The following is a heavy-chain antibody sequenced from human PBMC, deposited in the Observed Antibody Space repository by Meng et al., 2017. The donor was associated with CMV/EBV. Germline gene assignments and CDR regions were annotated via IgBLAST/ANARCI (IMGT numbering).Heavy chain of an antibody. CDR3: ARIPGVYDFWSGPQGGWFDP. CDR2: IIPIFGTA. D-gene: IGHD3-3*01. V-gene: IGHV1-69*05. J-gene: IGHJ5*02. CDR1: GGTFSSYA. Sequence: SVKVSCKASGGTFSSYAISWVRQAPGQGLEWMGGIIPIFGTANYAQKFQGRVTIATDESTSTAYMELSSLRSEDTAVYYCARIPGVYDFWSGPQGGWFDPWGQGTLVTVSS.